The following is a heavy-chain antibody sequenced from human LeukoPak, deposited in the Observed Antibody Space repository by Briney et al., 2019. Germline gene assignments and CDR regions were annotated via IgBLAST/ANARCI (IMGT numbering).Heavy chain of an antibody. J-gene: IGHJ4*02. CDR3: VSGQVEPWLRAEY. CDR2: IIHTGST. Sequence: SETLSLTCAVYGGSFSGHYWSWIRQPPGKGLEWIGEIIHTGSTKYNPSLDSRVTMSVDASRNQLSLELSSVTAAATAVYYCVSGQVEPWLRAEYWGQGTLVIVS. CDR1: GGSFSGHY. V-gene: IGHV4-34*12. D-gene: IGHD3-22*01.